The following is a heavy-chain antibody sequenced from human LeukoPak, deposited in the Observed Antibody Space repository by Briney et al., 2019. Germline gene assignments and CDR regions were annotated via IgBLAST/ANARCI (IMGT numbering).Heavy chain of an antibody. D-gene: IGHD3-10*01. Sequence: SETLSLTCTVSGGSISNDYWSWLRQAAGKELEWIGRIYTRGRTNYNPSLKSGVTISLDKSKNQFSLNLNSMTPADTAVYYCARGGTYGSGRNQHTTLDYWGQGTLVTVSS. CDR1: GGSISNDY. CDR2: IYTRGRT. CDR3: ARGGTYGSGRNQHTTLDY. J-gene: IGHJ4*02. V-gene: IGHV4-4*07.